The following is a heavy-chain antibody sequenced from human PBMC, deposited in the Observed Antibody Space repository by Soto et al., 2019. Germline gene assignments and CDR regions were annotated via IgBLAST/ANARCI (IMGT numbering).Heavy chain of an antibody. V-gene: IGHV4-34*10. D-gene: IGHD4-17*01. Sequence: PSETLSLTCAVYGGSFSGYYWSWIRQPPGKGLEWIGYIHYSGTTDYNPSLKSRVTMSVDTSKSQFSLRLSSVTAADTAVYFCARYDDYGPLFFDYCGQGILVTVS. J-gene: IGHJ4*02. CDR1: GGSFSGYY. CDR3: ARYDDYGPLFFDY. CDR2: IHYSGTT.